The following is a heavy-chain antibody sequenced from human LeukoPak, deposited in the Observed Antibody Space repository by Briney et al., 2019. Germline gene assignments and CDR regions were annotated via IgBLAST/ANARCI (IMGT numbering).Heavy chain of an antibody. CDR1: GGTFSSYA. CDR2: IIPIFGTA. V-gene: IGHV1-69*05. Sequence: SVKVSCKASGGTFSSYAISWARQAPGQGLEWMGGIIPIFGTANYAQKFQGRVTITTDESTSTAYMELSSLRSEDTAVYYCARDTYRYCTNGVCFGFDYWGQGTLVTVSS. J-gene: IGHJ4*02. CDR3: ARDTYRYCTNGVCFGFDY. D-gene: IGHD2-8*01.